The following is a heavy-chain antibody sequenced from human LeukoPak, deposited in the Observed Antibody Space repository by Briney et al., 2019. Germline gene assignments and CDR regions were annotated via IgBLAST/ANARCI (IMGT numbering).Heavy chain of an antibody. D-gene: IGHD3-9*01. J-gene: IGHJ4*02. V-gene: IGHV3-23*01. Sequence: GGSLRLSCAASGFTLSSYAMSWVRQGPGKGLEWVSAISVSGNTYHADSVKGRFTISRDNSKNTLYLQMNSLRAEDTAVYYCAKDAGRITISPGLDYWGQGTLVTVSS. CDR3: AKDAGRITISPGLDY. CDR1: GFTLSSYA. CDR2: ISVSGNT.